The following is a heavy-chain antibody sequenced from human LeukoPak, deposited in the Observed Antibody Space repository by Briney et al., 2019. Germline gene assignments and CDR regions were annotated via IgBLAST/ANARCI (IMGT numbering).Heavy chain of an antibody. J-gene: IGHJ6*03. CDR2: IYSGGST. D-gene: IGHD2-2*02. Sequence: PGGSLRLSCAASGFTVSSNYMSWVRQAPGKGLEWVSVIYSGGSTYYADSVKGRFTISRDNSKNTLYLQMNSLRAEDTAVYYCASTNRHCSSTSCYTGYYYYYMDVWGKGTTVTVSS. CDR3: ASTNRHCSSTSCYTGYYYYYMDV. CDR1: GFTVSSNY. V-gene: IGHV3-53*01.